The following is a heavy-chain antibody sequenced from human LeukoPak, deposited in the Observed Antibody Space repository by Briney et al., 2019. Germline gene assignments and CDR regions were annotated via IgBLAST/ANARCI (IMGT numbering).Heavy chain of an antibody. Sequence: SETLSPTCTVSGVSISNYYWSWIRQPPGKGLEWMGYIYYSGSTNYNPSLKSRVTISVDTSKNQLSLKLSSVTAADTAVYYCARRVVPAATYDYWGQGTLVTVSS. CDR3: ARRVVPAATYDY. V-gene: IGHV4-59*08. D-gene: IGHD2-2*01. CDR1: GVSISNYY. CDR2: IYYSGST. J-gene: IGHJ4*02.